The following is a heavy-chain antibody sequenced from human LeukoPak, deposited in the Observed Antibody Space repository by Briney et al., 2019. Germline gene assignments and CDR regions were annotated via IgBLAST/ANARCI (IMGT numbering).Heavy chain of an antibody. CDR1: GGTFSGYY. V-gene: IGHV4-34*08. CDR2: INHSGSN. CDR3: AGRRWVHLSFDY. Sequence: SETLSLTCAVYGGTFSGYYWSRIPQPPGKGLEWIGEINHSGSNNYNTSLKSRVTISVYMSKNRFSLKLSAVTFADTAVYYCAGRRWVHLSFDYWGRGTLVTVSS. D-gene: IGHD5-24*01. J-gene: IGHJ4*02.